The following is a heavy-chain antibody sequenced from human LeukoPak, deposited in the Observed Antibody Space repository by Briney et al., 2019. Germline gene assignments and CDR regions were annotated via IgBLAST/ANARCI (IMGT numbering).Heavy chain of an antibody. CDR3: ARDSPSYYGGKDY. J-gene: IGHJ4*02. Sequence: GGSLRLSCAASGFTFSSYSMNWVRQAPGKGLEWVSSISSSSSHIYYADSVKGRFTISRDNAKNSLYLQMNSLRAEDTAVYYCARDSPSYYGGKDYWGQGTLVTVSS. D-gene: IGHD4-23*01. V-gene: IGHV3-21*01. CDR1: GFTFSSYS. CDR2: ISSSSSHI.